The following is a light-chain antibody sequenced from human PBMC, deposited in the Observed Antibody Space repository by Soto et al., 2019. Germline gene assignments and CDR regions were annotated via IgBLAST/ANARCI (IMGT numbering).Light chain of an antibody. CDR1: HDISNY. Sequence: DIQMTQSPSSLSASVGDRVTITCQASHDISNYLNWYQQKPGKAPKLLIYDASNLETGVPSRLSGSGSGTDFTFTISSLQPEDIATYYCQQYDNLPLTFGGGTKVDIK. V-gene: IGKV1-33*01. J-gene: IGKJ4*01. CDR2: DAS. CDR3: QQYDNLPLT.